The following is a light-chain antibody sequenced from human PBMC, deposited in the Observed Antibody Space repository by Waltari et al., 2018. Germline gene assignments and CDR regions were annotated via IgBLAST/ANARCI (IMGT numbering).Light chain of an antibody. CDR1: QSVLYNSNNKNY. V-gene: IGKV4-1*01. Sequence: DIVLTQSPDSLAVSLGERATIHCTSSQSVLYNSNNKNYLAWYQQKPGQPPKLLIYWASTRESGVPDRFSGSGSGTDFTLTVSSLQAEDVAVYYCQQYYTTPFTFGPGTKVDI. CDR3: QQYYTTPFT. CDR2: WAS. J-gene: IGKJ3*01.